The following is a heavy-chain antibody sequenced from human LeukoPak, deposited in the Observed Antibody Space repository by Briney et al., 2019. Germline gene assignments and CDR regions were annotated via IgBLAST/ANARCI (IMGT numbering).Heavy chain of an antibody. V-gene: IGHV3-21*01. Sequence: GGSLRLSCAASGFTFSSYSMNWVRQAPGKGLEWVSSISSSSSYIYYADSVKGRFTISRDNAKNSLYLQMNSLRAEDTAVYYCARSPTLYNWFDPWGQGTLVTV. CDR2: ISSSSSYI. CDR1: GFTFSSYS. CDR3: ARSPTLYNWFDP. J-gene: IGHJ5*02.